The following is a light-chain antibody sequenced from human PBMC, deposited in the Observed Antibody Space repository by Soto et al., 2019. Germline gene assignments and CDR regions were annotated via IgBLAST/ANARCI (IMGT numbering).Light chain of an antibody. CDR1: QSVRSSF. CDR3: QQYHRSPRT. Sequence: EIVLTQSPGTLSLVPGQRATLSCRASQSVRSSFLAWLQQKPGQPPRLLIYGASIRAPGIPDRFSGSGSGTDFTLTISRLEPEDFAVYYCQQYHRSPRTFGQGIKVEIK. V-gene: IGKV3-20*01. J-gene: IGKJ1*01. CDR2: GAS.